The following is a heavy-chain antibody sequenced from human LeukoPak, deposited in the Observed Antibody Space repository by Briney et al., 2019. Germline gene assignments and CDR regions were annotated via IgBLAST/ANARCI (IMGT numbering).Heavy chain of an antibody. CDR2: VNGDGSWT. V-gene: IGHV3-74*01. Sequence: GGSLRLSCAASGNYWMHWVRQAPGKGLVWVSHVNGDGSWTTYADSVKGRFTISKDNAKNTVYLQMNNLRAEDTAVYYCVSFYETYWGRGTLVTVSS. D-gene: IGHD2-2*01. J-gene: IGHJ4*02. CDR3: VSFYETY. CDR1: GNYW.